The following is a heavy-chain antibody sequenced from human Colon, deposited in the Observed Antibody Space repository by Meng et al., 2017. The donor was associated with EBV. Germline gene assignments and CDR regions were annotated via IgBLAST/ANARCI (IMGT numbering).Heavy chain of an antibody. CDR1: GGSVSSGGYY. Sequence: QVQLQASGPGLWKPSQTLSLTCTVSGGSVSSGGYYWTWIRQHPGKGLEWFGHIYYSGSTFYNPSLKRRVIISIDTSKNQFSLNLRSVTAADTAVYYCARVSSGWDYFDYWGQGTLVTVSS. V-gene: IGHV4-31*03. D-gene: IGHD6-19*01. J-gene: IGHJ4*02. CDR2: IYYSGST. CDR3: ARVSSGWDYFDY.